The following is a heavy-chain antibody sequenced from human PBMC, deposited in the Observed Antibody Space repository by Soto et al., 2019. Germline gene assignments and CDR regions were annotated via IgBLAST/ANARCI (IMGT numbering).Heavy chain of an antibody. V-gene: IGHV4-30-4*01. CDR1: GGSISSGDYY. D-gene: IGHD1-26*01. CDR2: IYYSGST. J-gene: IGHJ3*02. Sequence: SETLSLTCTVSGGSISSGDYYWSWIRQPPGKGLEWIGYIYYSGSTYYNPSLKSRVTISVDTSKNQFSLKLSSVTAADTAVYYCARDRIGWETPADAFDIWGQGTMVTVSS. CDR3: ARDRIGWETPADAFDI.